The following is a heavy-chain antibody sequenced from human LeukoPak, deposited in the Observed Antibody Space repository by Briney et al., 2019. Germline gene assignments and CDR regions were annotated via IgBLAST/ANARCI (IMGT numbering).Heavy chain of an antibody. J-gene: IGHJ3*02. CDR2: IIPIFGTA. D-gene: IGHD6-19*01. CDR3: ASASSSGWTTDAFDI. Sequence: SVKVSCKASRGTFTSSAIVWVRQAPGQGLEWMGGIIPIFGTAKYAQKFQGRVTITADECTSTAYMELSSLRSEDTAVYYCASASSSGWTTDAFDIWGQGTMVTVSS. CDR1: RGTFTSSA. V-gene: IGHV1-69*13.